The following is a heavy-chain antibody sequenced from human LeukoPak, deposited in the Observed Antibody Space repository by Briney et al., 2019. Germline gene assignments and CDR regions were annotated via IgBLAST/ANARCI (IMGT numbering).Heavy chain of an antibody. CDR2: IYTSGST. J-gene: IGHJ6*03. CDR1: GGSISSGRYY. V-gene: IGHV4-61*02. CDR3: AREGRTHFKPNYYYMDV. Sequence: SETLSLTCTVSGGSISSGRYYWSWIRQPAGKGLEWIGRIYTSGSTNYNPSLKSRVTISVDTSKNQFSLKLSSVTAADTAVYYCAREGRTHFKPNYYYMDVWGKGTTVTVSS. D-gene: IGHD1-26*01.